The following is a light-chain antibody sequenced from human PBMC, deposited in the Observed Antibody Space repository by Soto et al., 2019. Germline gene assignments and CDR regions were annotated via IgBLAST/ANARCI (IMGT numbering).Light chain of an antibody. CDR1: QSVSSSY. CDR3: QQYGSSTWT. V-gene: IGKV3-20*01. J-gene: IGKJ1*01. CDR2: GAS. Sequence: EILLTQSPGTLSLSPGERATLSCRASQSVSSSYLAWYQQKPGQAPRLLIYGASSRATGIPDRFSGGGSGTDFTLTISRLEPEDFAVYYCQQYGSSTWTFGQGTKVDIK.